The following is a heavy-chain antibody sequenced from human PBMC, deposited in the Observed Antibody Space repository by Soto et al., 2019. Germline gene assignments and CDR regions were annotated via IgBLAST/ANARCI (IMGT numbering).Heavy chain of an antibody. V-gene: IGHV5-51*01. CDR2: IYPGDSDA. Sequence: GESLKISCKGSGYTFTDYWIGWVRQLPGKGLEWMGIIYPGDSDARYSPSFQGQVTISADKSISTAYLQWSSLKASDTAMYYCATTTTDYFAMDVWGQGTTVTVSS. CDR3: ATTTTDYFAMDV. CDR1: GYTFTDYW. D-gene: IGHD1-1*01. J-gene: IGHJ6*02.